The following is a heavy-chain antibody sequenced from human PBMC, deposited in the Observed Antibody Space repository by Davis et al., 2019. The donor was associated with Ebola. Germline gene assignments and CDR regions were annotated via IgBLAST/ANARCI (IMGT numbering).Heavy chain of an antibody. CDR2: IYH. V-gene: IGHV4-59*08. CDR3: ARRGGCSGGSCTLDAFDI. CDR1: GGSISDYY. Sequence: SETLSLTCGVSGGSISDYYWSWIRQPPGKGLEWIGDIYHNHPSLKSRVTISVDTSKNQFSLKLSSVTAADTAVYYCARRGGCSGGSCTLDAFDIWGQGTMVTVSS. J-gene: IGHJ3*02. D-gene: IGHD2-15*01.